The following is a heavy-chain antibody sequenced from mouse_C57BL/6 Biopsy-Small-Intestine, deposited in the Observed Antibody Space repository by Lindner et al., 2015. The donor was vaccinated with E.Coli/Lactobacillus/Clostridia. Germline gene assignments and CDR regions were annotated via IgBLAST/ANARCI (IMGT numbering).Heavy chain of an antibody. V-gene: IGHV1-20*01. J-gene: IGHJ2*01. D-gene: IGHD1-1*01. CDR3: ARLTTVVAFDY. CDR2: INPYNGDT. CDR1: GYSFTGYF. Sequence: VQLQESGPELVKPGSSVKISCKASGYSFTGYFMNWVMQSHGKSLEWIGRINPYNGDTFYNQKFKGKATLTVDKSSSTAHMELRSLTSEDSAVYYCARLTTVVAFDYWGQGTTLTVSS.